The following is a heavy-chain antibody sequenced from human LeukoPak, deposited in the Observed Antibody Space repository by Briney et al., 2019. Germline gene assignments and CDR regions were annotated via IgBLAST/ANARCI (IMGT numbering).Heavy chain of an antibody. CDR3: AVSYCNSTSCRSGGFDY. CDR1: GFTFSSYG. CDR2: IRYDGSNK. D-gene: IGHD2-2*01. J-gene: IGHJ4*02. V-gene: IGHV3-30*02. Sequence: GGSLRLSCAASGFTFSSYGMHWVRQAPGKGLEWVAFIRYDGSNKYYADSVKGRFTISRDNSKNTLYLQMNSLRAEDTAVYYCAVSYCNSTSCRSGGFDYWGQGTLVTVSS.